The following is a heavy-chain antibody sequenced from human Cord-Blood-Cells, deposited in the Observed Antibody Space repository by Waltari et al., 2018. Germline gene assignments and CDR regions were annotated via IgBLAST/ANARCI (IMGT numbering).Heavy chain of an antibody. D-gene: IGHD3-10*01. Sequence: QVQLQESGPGLVKPSETLSLTCTVSGGSVSSGSYYWRWIRQPPGKGLEWIGYIYYSGSTNYNPSLKSRVTISVDTSKNQFSLKLSSVTAADTAVYYCARDYIEGSNYYGSGSYWFDPWGQGTLVTVSS. CDR3: ARDYIEGSNYYGSGSYWFDP. V-gene: IGHV4-61*01. J-gene: IGHJ5*02. CDR2: IYYSGST. CDR1: GGSVSSGSYY.